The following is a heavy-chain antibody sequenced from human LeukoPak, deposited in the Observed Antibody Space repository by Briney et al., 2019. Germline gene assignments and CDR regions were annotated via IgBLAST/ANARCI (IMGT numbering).Heavy chain of an antibody. CDR2: IYYSGST. V-gene: IGHV4-61*08. CDR1: GGSISSGGYY. J-gene: IGHJ4*02. D-gene: IGHD6-19*01. CDR3: ARGGGVAGTPYNPYDY. Sequence: SETLSLTCTVSGGSISSGGYYWSWIRQPPGKGLEWIGYIYYSGSTNYNPSLKSRVTISVDTSKNQFSLKLSSVTAADTAVYYCARGGGVAGTPYNPYDYWGQGTLVTVSS.